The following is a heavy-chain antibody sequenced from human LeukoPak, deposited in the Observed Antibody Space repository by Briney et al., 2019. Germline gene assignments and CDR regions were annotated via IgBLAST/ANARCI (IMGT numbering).Heavy chain of an antibody. V-gene: IGHV5-10-1*01. D-gene: IGHD4-17*01. Sequence: GESLKISCKGSGYSFTSYWISWVRQMPGKGLEWMGWIDPSDSYTNYSPSFQGHVTISADKSISTAYLQWSSLKASDTAMYYCARHVPAITVTPEDYFDYWGQGTLVTVSS. CDR3: ARHVPAITVTPEDYFDY. CDR1: GYSFTSYW. J-gene: IGHJ4*02. CDR2: IDPSDSYT.